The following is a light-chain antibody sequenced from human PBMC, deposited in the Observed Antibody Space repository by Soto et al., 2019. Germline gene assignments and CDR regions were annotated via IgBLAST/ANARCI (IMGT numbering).Light chain of an antibody. V-gene: IGKV1-5*03. CDR3: HQYRASHT. Sequence: DIQMTQSPSPLSSSVGDRNINTCRASESISSWVAWEQQKPGKAPKFLIYKASTLESGVPSRFSASGSGTEFTLTISSLQPDDSATYFCHQYRASHTFGGGTKVDIK. CDR1: ESISSW. CDR2: KAS. J-gene: IGKJ4*01.